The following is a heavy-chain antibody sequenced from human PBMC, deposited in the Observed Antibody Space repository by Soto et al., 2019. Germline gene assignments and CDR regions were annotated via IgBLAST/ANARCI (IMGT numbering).Heavy chain of an antibody. CDR3: GRNYGDYSWVFDY. CDR2: IYYSGST. V-gene: IGHV4-59*06. J-gene: IGHJ4*02. D-gene: IGHD4-17*01. Sequence: SETLSLTCSVSGGSISSYYWSWIRQHPGKGLEWIGYIYYSGSTYYNPSLKSRVTISVDTSKNQFSLKLSSVTAADTAVYYCGRNYGDYSWVFDYWGQGTLVTVSS. CDR1: GGSISSYY.